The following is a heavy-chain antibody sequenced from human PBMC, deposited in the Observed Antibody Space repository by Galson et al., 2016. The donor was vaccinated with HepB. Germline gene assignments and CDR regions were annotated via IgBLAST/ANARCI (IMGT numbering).Heavy chain of an antibody. D-gene: IGHD5-12*01. J-gene: IGHJ6*04. CDR1: GFTVSSDY. V-gene: IGHV3-66*02. CDR3: ASDPGLRNCMGC. Sequence: SLRLSCAVSGFTVSSDYMSWVRQAPGKELEWVSVIYSGGDTYYADSVKGRFTISRDNSKNTLYLQMSSLRTEDTAVYFCASDPGLRNCMGCWGKGTPVTVSS. CDR2: IYSGGDT.